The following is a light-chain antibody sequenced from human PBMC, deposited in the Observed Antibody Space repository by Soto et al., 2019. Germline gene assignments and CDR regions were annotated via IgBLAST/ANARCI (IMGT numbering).Light chain of an antibody. CDR3: QQYDHLPLT. CDR1: QDITNS. CDR2: DAS. V-gene: IGKV1-33*01. Sequence: DIQMTQSPSYLSASVGDRFTITCQASQDITNSLNWYQQKPGQAPNLLIFDASNLDARVPSRFSGSGSGTYFTLTIHSLQTEDVETYYCQQYDHLPLTFGGGTQVDIK. J-gene: IGKJ4*01.